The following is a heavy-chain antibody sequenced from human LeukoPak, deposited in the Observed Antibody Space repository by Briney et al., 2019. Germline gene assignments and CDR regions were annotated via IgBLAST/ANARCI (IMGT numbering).Heavy chain of an antibody. CDR2: IVVGSGNT. CDR1: GFTFTSSA. CDR3: AARPVGATWGAFDI. D-gene: IGHD1-26*01. Sequence: SVKVSCKASGFTFTSSAMQWVRQARGQRLEWIGWIVVGSGNTNYAQKFQERVTITRDMSTSTAYMERSSLRSEDTAVYYCAARPVGATWGAFDIWGQGTMVTVSS. V-gene: IGHV1-58*02. J-gene: IGHJ3*02.